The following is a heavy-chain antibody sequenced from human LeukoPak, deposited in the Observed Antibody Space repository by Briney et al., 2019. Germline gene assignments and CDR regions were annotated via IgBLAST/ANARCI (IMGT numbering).Heavy chain of an antibody. D-gene: IGHD2-21*02. V-gene: IGHV1-18*01. CDR3: VRDCASDCSIKGHYYFDL. J-gene: IGHJ2*01. CDR1: GYTFTKYG. Sequence: GASVKVYCKASGYTFTKYGLTWVRQAPGQGLEWMGWISTDNADTYYAQNYQGRVTMTIDTSTSTAYMELRSLRSDDTAVYYCVRDCASDCSIKGHYYFDLWGRGTLVTVSS. CDR2: ISTDNADT.